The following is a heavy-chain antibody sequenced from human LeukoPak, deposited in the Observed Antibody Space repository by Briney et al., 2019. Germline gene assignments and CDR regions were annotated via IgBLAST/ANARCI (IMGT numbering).Heavy chain of an antibody. V-gene: IGHV1-46*01. Sequence: ASVKVSCKASGYTFTSYYIHWVRQAPGQGLEWMGIINPSGGSTSYAQKFQGRVTMTRDTSTSTVYMELSSLRSEDTAVYYCARERRIVLMVYAPRGFDYWGQGTLVTVSS. CDR3: ARERRIVLMVYAPRGFDY. D-gene: IGHD2-8*01. J-gene: IGHJ4*02. CDR1: GYTFTSYY. CDR2: INPSGGST.